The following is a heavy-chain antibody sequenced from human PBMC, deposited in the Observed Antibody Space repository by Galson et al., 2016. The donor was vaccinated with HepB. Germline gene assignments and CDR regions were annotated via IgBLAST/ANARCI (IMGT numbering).Heavy chain of an antibody. V-gene: IGHV4-39*01. Sequence: ETLSLTCTVSGDSISSSSYYWGWIRQPPGKGLEWIGSIYSSGSSYYDPSLKSRATISVDTSKNQFSMNLRSMTAADTAVYYCARHSVRPNRFDPWGQGTLVTVSP. D-gene: IGHD3-10*01. CDR2: IYSSGSS. CDR1: GDSISSSSYY. CDR3: ARHSVRPNRFDP. J-gene: IGHJ5*02.